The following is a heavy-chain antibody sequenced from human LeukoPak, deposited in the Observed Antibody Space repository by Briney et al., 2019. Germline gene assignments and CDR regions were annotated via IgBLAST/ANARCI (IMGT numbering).Heavy chain of an antibody. J-gene: IGHJ4*02. CDR3: ARDRCGGGSCHYYFDY. V-gene: IGHV3-33*01. CDR2: IWYDGSNK. D-gene: IGHD2-15*01. Sequence: PGGSLRLSCAASGFTFSSYGMHWVRQAPGKGLEWVAVIWYDGSNKYYADSVKGRFTISRDNSKNTLYLQMNSLRADETAVYFCARDRCGGGSCHYYFDYWGQGPLVTVSS. CDR1: GFTFSSYG.